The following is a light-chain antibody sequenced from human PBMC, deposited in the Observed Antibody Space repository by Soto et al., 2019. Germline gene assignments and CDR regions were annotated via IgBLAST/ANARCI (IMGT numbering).Light chain of an antibody. CDR1: SSNIGAGYD. J-gene: IGLJ1*01. V-gene: IGLV1-40*01. CDR3: QSYDSSLSGWV. CDR2: GNS. Sequence: QSVLPQPPSLSGAPGQRVTISCTGSSSNIGAGYDVHWYQQLPGTAPKLLIYGNSNRPSGVPDRFSGSKSGTSASLAITGLQAEDEADYYCQSYDSSLSGWVFGTGTKSPS.